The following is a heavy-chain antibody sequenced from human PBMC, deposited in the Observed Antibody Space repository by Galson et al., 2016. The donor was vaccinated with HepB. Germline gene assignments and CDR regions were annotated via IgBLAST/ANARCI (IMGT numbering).Heavy chain of an antibody. D-gene: IGHD3-3*01. V-gene: IGHV4-59*01. CDR2: IYYTGRP. CDR3: ARASGTTYDFRAQLRMDV. CDR1: GGSISNYF. Sequence: QVQLQESGPGLVKPSETLSLTCTVSGGSISNYFWSWIRQPPGQGLEWVGFIYYTGRPSHNPPHKSRLTVSLDTSRNQFSLKLSSVTAADTAVYYCARASGTTYDFRAQLRMDVWGQGTTVTVSS. J-gene: IGHJ6*02.